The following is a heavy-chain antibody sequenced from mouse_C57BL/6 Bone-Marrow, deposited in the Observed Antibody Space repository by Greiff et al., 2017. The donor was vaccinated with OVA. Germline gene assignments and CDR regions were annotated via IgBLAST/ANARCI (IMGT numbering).Heavy chain of an antibody. J-gene: IGHJ3*01. V-gene: IGHV14-4*01. CDR2: IDPENGDT. CDR1: GFNIKDDY. Sequence: EVQVVESGAELVRPGASVKLSCTASGFNIKDDYMHWVKQRPEQGLEWIGWIDPENGDTEYASKFQGKATITADTSSNTAYLQLSSLTSEDTAVYYCTRSPGFAYWGQGTLVTVSA. CDR3: TRSPGFAY.